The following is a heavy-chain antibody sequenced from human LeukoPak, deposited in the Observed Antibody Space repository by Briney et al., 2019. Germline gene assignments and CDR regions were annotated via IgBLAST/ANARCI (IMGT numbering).Heavy chain of an antibody. CDR1: GGSFSGYY. D-gene: IGHD4-17*01. CDR2: INHSGST. J-gene: IGHJ4*02. Sequence: SETLSLTCAVYGGSFSGYYWSWIRQPPGKGLEWIGEINHSGSTNYNPSLKSRVTISVDTSKNQFSLKLSSVTAADTAVYYCARGRWHGDLDYWGQGTLVTVSS. V-gene: IGHV4-34*01. CDR3: ARGRWHGDLDY.